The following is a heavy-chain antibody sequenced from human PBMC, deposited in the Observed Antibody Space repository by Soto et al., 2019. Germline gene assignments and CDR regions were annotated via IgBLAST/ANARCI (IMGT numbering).Heavy chain of an antibody. Sequence: QMEQSGAEVRKPGSSVKVSCKPSGGSLTSYPMAWVRQAPGRGFEWMGGIIPIHGTTEYAQKFKGRVTITADESTNRATMARTGLTYEDTAVYYCARGVGLVSWGQGTLVTVSS. D-gene: IGHD1-26*01. J-gene: IGHJ4*02. CDR2: IIPIHGTT. CDR3: ARGVGLVS. CDR1: GGSLTSYP. V-gene: IGHV1-69*01.